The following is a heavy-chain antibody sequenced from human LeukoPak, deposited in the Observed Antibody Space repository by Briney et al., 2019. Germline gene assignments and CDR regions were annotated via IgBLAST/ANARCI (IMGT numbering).Heavy chain of an antibody. J-gene: IGHJ5*02. D-gene: IGHD6-19*01. CDR2: IIPIFGTA. Sequence: SVKVSCKASGGTFSSYAISWVRQAPGQGLEWMGGIIPIFGTANYAQKFQGRVTITTDESTSTAFMELSSLRSEDTAVYYCVVKTTPVAGTRGGFRLDPLSSWFDPWGQGTLVTVSS. CDR3: VVKTTPVAGTRGGFRLDPLSSWFDP. CDR1: GGTFSSYA. V-gene: IGHV1-69*05.